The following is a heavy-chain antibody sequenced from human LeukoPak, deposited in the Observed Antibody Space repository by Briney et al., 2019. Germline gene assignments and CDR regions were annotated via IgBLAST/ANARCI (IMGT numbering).Heavy chain of an antibody. D-gene: IGHD1-14*01. V-gene: IGHV3-30*14. CDR2: ISYDGSNK. CDR3: ARGNQFDY. J-gene: IGHJ4*02. Sequence: PGGSLRLSCAASGFTFSSYAMHWVRQAPGKGLEWVAVISYDGSNKYYADSVKGRFTISRDNSKNTLYLQMNSLRAEDTAVYYCARGNQFDYWGQGTLVTVSS. CDR1: GFTFSSYA.